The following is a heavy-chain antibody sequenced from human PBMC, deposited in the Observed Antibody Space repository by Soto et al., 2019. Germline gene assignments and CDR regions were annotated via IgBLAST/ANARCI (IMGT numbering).Heavy chain of an antibody. J-gene: IGHJ6*02. D-gene: IGHD3-3*01. CDR1: GFTFSSYG. CDR3: AREYYDFWSGLYPSYGMDV. CDR2: IWYDGSNK. Sequence: QVQLVESGGGVVQPGRSLRLSCAASGFTFSSYGMHWVRQAPGKGLEWVAVIWYDGSNKYYADSVKGRFTISRDNSKNTLYLQMNSLRAEDTAVYYCAREYYDFWSGLYPSYGMDVWGQGTTVTVSS. V-gene: IGHV3-33*01.